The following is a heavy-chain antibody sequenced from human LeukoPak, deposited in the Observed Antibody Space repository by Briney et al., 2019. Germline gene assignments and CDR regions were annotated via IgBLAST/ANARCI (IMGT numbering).Heavy chain of an antibody. J-gene: IGHJ4*02. CDR1: GGSISSSPYY. V-gene: IGHV4-39*07. CDR2: IYYSGTT. CDR3: ARGPTFIDY. Sequence: SETLSLTCTVSGGSISSSPYYWGWIRQPPGKGLEWIGSIYYSGTTHYNPSLESRVTISVDTSKNQFSLKLSSVTAADTAVYYCARGPTFIDYWGQGTLVTVSS.